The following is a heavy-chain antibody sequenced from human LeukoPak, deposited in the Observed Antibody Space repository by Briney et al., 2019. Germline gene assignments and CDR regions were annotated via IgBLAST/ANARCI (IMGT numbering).Heavy chain of an antibody. CDR1: GDSISSSSSY. V-gene: IGHV4-39*01. J-gene: IGHJ4*02. Sequence: SETLSLTCTVSGDSISSSSSYWGWIRQPPGEGLEWIGSIYYSGSTYYNPSLKSRVTISVDTSKNQFSLKLSSVTVADTAVYYCATGGGYYFDYWGQGTLVTVSS. D-gene: IGHD3-22*01. CDR3: ATGGGYYFDY. CDR2: IYYSGST.